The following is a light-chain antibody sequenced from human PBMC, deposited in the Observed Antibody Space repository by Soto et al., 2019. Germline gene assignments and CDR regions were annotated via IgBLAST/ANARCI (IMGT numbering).Light chain of an antibody. CDR3: QKFNSAPLT. V-gene: IGKV3-20*02. J-gene: IGKJ4*01. CDR1: QSVSSSY. CDR2: GAS. Sequence: ESVRTQSPTSLYLSPGEGATLSCWASQSVSSSYLAWYQQKPGQAPRLLIYGASSRATGIPDGFSGSGSGTDFTLTISSLQPEDFAAYYCQKFNSAPLTFGGGTEVDIK.